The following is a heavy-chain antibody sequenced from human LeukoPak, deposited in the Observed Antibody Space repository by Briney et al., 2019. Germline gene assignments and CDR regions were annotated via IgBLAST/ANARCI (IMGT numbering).Heavy chain of an antibody. CDR1: GGSFSGYY. V-gene: IGHV4-34*01. D-gene: IGHD2-2*02. Sequence: SETLSLTCAVYGGSFSGYYWSWIRQPPGKGLEWIGEINHSGSTNYNPSLKSRVTISVDTSKNQFSLKLSSVTAADTAVYYCARGAPLGYCSSTGCYTIDYWGQGTLVTVSS. J-gene: IGHJ4*02. CDR2: INHSGST. CDR3: ARGAPLGYCSSTGCYTIDY.